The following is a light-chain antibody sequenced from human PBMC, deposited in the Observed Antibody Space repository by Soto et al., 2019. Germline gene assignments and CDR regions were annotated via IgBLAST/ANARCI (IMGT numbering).Light chain of an antibody. CDR1: QSVSSSY. Sequence: EIVLTQSPGTLSLSPGQRATLSCRASQSVSSSYLAWYQHKRGQAPRLLMFGTGSRATGIPDRFSGTGSGTDFTLIINRLEPEDFAVYYCQQYSSTPYTFGQGTKLEIK. CDR2: GTG. J-gene: IGKJ2*01. CDR3: QQYSSTPYT. V-gene: IGKV3-20*01.